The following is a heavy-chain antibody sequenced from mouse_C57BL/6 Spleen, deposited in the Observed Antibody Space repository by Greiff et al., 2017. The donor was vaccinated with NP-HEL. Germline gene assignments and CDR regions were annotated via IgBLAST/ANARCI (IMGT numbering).Heavy chain of an antibody. Sequence: QVQLQQPGAEFVKPGASVKMSCKASGFTFTSYWITWVKQRPGKGLEWIGDIYPGSGSTNYNEKFKSKATLTVDTSSSTAYKQLSSLTSEDSAVYYCARHHYGSSYVAYWGQGTLVTVSA. CDR1: GFTFTSYW. J-gene: IGHJ3*01. CDR2: IYPGSGST. D-gene: IGHD1-1*01. CDR3: ARHHYGSSYVAY. V-gene: IGHV1-55*01.